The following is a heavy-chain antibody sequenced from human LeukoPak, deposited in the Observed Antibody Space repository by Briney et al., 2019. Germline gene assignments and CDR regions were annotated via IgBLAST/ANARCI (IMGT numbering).Heavy chain of an antibody. V-gene: IGHV1-2*02. D-gene: IGHD3-10*01. CDR2: INPNSGGT. CDR1: GYTFTGYY. Sequence: GASVKVSCKASGYTFTGYYMHWVRQAPGQGLEWMGWINPNSGGTNYAQKFQGRVTMTRDTSISTAYMELSSLRSEDTAVYYCATWYYYGSGSYYKIDYWGQGTLVTVSS. J-gene: IGHJ4*02. CDR3: ATWYYYGSGSYYKIDY.